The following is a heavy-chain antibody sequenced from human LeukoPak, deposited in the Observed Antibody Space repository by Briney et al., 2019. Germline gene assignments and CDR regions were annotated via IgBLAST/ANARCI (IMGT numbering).Heavy chain of an antibody. J-gene: IGHJ5*02. CDR3: ARNRYYYGSRNYGVPTWFDP. Sequence: SETLSLTCTVSGDSISSNYYYWGWIRQPPGKGLEWIGSIDHIGTTYYNPSLKSRVLVSVDTSKNHFSLKLSSVTAADTAVYYCARNRYYYGSRNYGVPTWFDPWGQGTLVTVSS. CDR1: GDSISSNYYY. V-gene: IGHV4-39*02. CDR2: IDHIGTT. D-gene: IGHD3-10*01.